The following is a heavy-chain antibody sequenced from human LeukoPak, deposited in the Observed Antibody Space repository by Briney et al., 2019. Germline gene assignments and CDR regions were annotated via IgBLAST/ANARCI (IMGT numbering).Heavy chain of an antibody. CDR1: GGSFSGYY. J-gene: IGHJ5*02. D-gene: IGHD3-22*01. Sequence: SETLSLTCAVYGGSFSGYYWSWIRQPPGKGLEWIGEIKHSGSTNYNPSLKSRVTISVDTSKNQFSLKLSSVTAADTAVYYCARRTVYYYDSSGYLNWFDPWGQGTLVTVSS. CDR3: ARRTVYYYDSSGYLNWFDP. CDR2: IKHSGST. V-gene: IGHV4-34*01.